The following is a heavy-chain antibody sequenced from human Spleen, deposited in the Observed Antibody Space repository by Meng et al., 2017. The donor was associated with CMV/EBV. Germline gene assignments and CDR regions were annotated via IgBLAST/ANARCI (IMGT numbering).Heavy chain of an antibody. CDR1: GFIFRDNG. CDR2: VRFSGIEK. V-gene: IGHV3-30*02. CDR3: ARDSRSGSYWNYFDY. J-gene: IGHJ4*02. D-gene: IGHD1-26*01. Sequence: GESLKISCAASGFIFRDNGMHWVRQAPGKGLEWLAYVRFSGIEKYYADSVRGRFTISRDNAKNSLYLQMNSLRAEDTAVYYCARDSRSGSYWNYFDYWGQGTLVTVSS.